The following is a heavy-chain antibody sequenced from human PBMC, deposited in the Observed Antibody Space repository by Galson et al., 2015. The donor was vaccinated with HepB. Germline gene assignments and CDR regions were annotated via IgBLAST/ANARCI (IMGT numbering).Heavy chain of an antibody. CDR2: VNAGNGNT. CDR3: ARDLFVSVVSAATYNWFDP. Sequence: SVKVSCKASGYTLTSYAMHWVRQAPGQRLEWMGWVNAGNGNTKYSQKFQGRVTITRDTSASTAYMELSSLRSEDTAVYYCARDLFVSVVSAATYNWFDPWGQGTLVTVSS. CDR1: GYTLTSYA. J-gene: IGHJ5*02. D-gene: IGHD2-2*01. V-gene: IGHV1-3*01.